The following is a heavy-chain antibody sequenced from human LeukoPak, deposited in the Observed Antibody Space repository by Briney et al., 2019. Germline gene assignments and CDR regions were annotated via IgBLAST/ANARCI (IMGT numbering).Heavy chain of an antibody. V-gene: IGHV3-33*01. CDR1: GFTFSSYG. CDR3: ARGDSGSYYFDY. J-gene: IGHJ4*02. Sequence: GGSLRHSCAASGFTFSSYGMHWVRQAPGKGLEWVAVIWYDGSNKYYADSVKGRVNISRDNSKNTLYLKMNSLRAEDRAVYYCARGDSGSYYFDYWGQGTLVTVSS. CDR2: IWYDGSNK. D-gene: IGHD1-26*01.